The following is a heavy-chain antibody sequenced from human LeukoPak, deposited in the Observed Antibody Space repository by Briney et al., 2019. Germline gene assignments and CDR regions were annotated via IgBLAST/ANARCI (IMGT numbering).Heavy chain of an antibody. CDR2: ISAYNGNT. D-gene: IGHD3-16*01. Sequence: ASVTVSFKASGYTFTSYGISWVRQAPGQGLEWMGWISAYNGNTNYAQKLQGRVTMTTDTSTSTAYMELRSLRSDDTAVYYCARGQLRMITFGGVMGAFDIWGQGTMVTVSS. J-gene: IGHJ3*02. CDR3: ARGQLRMITFGGVMGAFDI. V-gene: IGHV1-18*01. CDR1: GYTFTSYG.